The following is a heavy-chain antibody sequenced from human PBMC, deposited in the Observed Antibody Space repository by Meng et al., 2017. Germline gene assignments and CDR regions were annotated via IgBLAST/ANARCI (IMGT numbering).Heavy chain of an antibody. D-gene: IGHD3-9*01. Sequence: GESLKISCAASGLTFSSYSMNLVRQAPGKGLEWVSSISSSSSYIYYADSVKGRFTISRDNDKNSLYLQMNSLRAEDTAVYYCARDYDILTGYYIPFDYWGQGTLVTVSS. V-gene: IGHV3-21*01. J-gene: IGHJ4*02. CDR1: GLTFSSYS. CDR2: ISSSSSYI. CDR3: ARDYDILTGYYIPFDY.